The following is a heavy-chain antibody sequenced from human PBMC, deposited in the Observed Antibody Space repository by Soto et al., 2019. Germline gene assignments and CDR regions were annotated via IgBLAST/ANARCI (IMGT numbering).Heavy chain of an antibody. CDR3: ASTPYMTTVTTGFDY. D-gene: IGHD4-4*01. V-gene: IGHV4-39*01. J-gene: IGHJ4*02. Sequence: SETLSLTCTVSGGSISSSSYYWGWILQPPGKGLEWIGSIYYSGSTYYNPSLKSRVTISVDTSKNQFSLKLSSVTAADTAVYYCASTPYMTTVTTGFDYWGQGTLVTVS. CDR2: IYYSGST. CDR1: GGSISSSSYY.